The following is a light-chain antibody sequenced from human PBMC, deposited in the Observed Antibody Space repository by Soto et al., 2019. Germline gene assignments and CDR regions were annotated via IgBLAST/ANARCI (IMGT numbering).Light chain of an antibody. V-gene: IGKV3-15*01. CDR1: QSVGDN. J-gene: IGKJ1*01. CDR3: QQYNDWPRT. CDR2: GAS. Sequence: EIVLTQSPATLSLSPGERATLSCRASQSVGDNLVWYQQRPGQAPSLLISGASARATGIPDRFSGSGSGTEFTLTISSLQSEDFAVYYCQQYNDWPRTFGQETKVDIK.